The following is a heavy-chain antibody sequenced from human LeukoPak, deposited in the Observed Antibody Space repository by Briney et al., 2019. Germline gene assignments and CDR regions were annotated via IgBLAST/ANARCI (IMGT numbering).Heavy chain of an antibody. V-gene: IGHV5-51*01. CDR1: GYSLSSYW. CDR3: ERQRASTGILDF. CDR2: IYPSDSDT. Sequence: GESLKISCTGSGYSLSSYWIAWLRQMPGKGLEWMGIIYPSDSDTRYSPSFQGQVTISADEPSNTAYLHWSSLKASDSAMYFCERQRASTGILDFWGQGTLVTVSS. J-gene: IGHJ4*02. D-gene: IGHD1-1*01.